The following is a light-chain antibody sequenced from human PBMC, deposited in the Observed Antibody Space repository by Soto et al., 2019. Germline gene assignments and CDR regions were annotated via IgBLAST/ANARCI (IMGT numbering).Light chain of an antibody. CDR1: TGAVTSGHY. CDR2: DTS. V-gene: IGLV7-46*01. CDR3: FLLDAGPWV. Sequence: QAVVTQEPSLTVSPGGTVTLTCGSSTGAVTSGHYPYWFQQKPGQAPRTLIYDTSNKHSWTPARFSGSLLGGKAALTLSGAQPDDEAEYSCFLLDAGPWVFGGGTKLTVL. J-gene: IGLJ3*02.